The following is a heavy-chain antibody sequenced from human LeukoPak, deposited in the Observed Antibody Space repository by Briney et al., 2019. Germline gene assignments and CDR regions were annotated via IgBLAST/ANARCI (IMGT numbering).Heavy chain of an antibody. D-gene: IGHD3-10*01. Sequence: ASVKVPCKASGGTFSSYAISWVRQAPGQGLEWMGRIIPILGIANYAQKFQGRVTITADKSTSTAYMELSSLRSEDTAVYYCARGIRITMVRGANRGGNWFDPWGQGTLVTVSS. CDR1: GGTFSSYA. J-gene: IGHJ5*02. V-gene: IGHV1-69*04. CDR2: IIPILGIA. CDR3: ARGIRITMVRGANRGGNWFDP.